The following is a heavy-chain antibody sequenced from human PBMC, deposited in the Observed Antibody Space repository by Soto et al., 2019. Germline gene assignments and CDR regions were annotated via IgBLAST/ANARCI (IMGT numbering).Heavy chain of an antibody. CDR2: ISSSSSYI. D-gene: IGHD3-22*01. Sequence: GGSLRLSCAASGFTFSSYSMNWVCQAPGKGLEWVSSISSSSSYIYYADSVKGRFTISRDNAKNSLYLQMNSLRAEDTAVYYCALWGYYDSSGYYGYWGQGTLVTVSS. CDR3: ALWGYYDSSGYYGY. J-gene: IGHJ4*02. V-gene: IGHV3-21*01. CDR1: GFTFSSYS.